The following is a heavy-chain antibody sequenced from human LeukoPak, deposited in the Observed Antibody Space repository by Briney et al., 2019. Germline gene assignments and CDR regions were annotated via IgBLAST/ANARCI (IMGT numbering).Heavy chain of an antibody. D-gene: IGHD6-6*01. J-gene: IGHJ4*02. V-gene: IGHV4-59*01. CDR2: IYYSGST. Sequence: SETLSLTCTVSGGSISSYYWSWIRQPPGKGLEWIGYIYYSGSTNYNPSLKSRVTISVDTSKNQFSLKLSSVTAADTAVYYCARVNISSSSFQFDYWGQGTLVTVSS. CDR1: GGSISSYY. CDR3: ARVNISSSSFQFDY.